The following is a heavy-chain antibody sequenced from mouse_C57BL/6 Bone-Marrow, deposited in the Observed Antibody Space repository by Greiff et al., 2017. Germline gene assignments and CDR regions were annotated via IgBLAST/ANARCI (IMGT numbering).Heavy chain of an antibody. D-gene: IGHD1-1*01. CDR1: GYTFTSYW. CDR3: AKEPMITTVVANARDY. Sequence: VQLQQPGAELVMPGASVKLSCKASGYTFTSYWMHWVKQRPGQGLEWIGEIDPSDSYTHYNQKFKGKSTLTVDKSSSTAYMQPSSLTSEDSAVDYCAKEPMITTVVANARDYWGQGTSVTVSS. V-gene: IGHV1-69*01. CDR2: IDPSDSYT. J-gene: IGHJ4*01.